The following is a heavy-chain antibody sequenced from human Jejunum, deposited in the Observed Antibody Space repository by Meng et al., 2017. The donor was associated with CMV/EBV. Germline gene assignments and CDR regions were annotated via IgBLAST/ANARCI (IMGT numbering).Heavy chain of an antibody. Sequence: QVHRVQSGAGVKKPRASVKVSCKASGYTFTSYGISWVRQAPGQGLEWMGWISAYNGNTNYAQKLQGRVTMTTDTSTSTAYMELRSLRSDDTAVYYCVASSSSWYQNWFDPWGQGTLVTVSS. V-gene: IGHV1-18*01. J-gene: IGHJ5*02. CDR1: GYTFTSYG. CDR2: ISAYNGNT. D-gene: IGHD6-13*01. CDR3: VASSSSWYQNWFDP.